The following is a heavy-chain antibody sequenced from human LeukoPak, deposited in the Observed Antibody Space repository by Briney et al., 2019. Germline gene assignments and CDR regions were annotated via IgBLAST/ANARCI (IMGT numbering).Heavy chain of an antibody. V-gene: IGHV4-34*01. CDR3: ARSSSWYNYFDY. CDR2: INHSGST. CDR1: SGSFSGYY. J-gene: IGHJ4*02. D-gene: IGHD6-13*01. Sequence: PSETLSLTCAVYSGSFSGYYWSWIHQPPGKGLEWIGEINHSGSTNYNPSLKSRVTISVDTSKNQFSLKLSSVTAADTAVYYCARSSSWYNYFDYWGQGTLVTVSS.